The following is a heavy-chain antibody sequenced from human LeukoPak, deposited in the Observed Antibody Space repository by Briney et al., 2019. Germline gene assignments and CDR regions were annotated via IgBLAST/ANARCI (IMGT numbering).Heavy chain of an antibody. CDR1: GGSIPTTRYY. CDR2: VYYFGNA. J-gene: IGHJ4*02. CDR3: ATHKEESYFES. V-gene: IGHV4-39*01. D-gene: IGHD3-10*01. Sequence: NTSETLSLTCSVSGGSIPTTRYYWGWIRQSPGMGLEWIGSVYYFGNAYYRPSLMSRATISIDTSKKRISLNLTSVTARDTGTYYCATHKEESYFESWGQGTLVTVSS.